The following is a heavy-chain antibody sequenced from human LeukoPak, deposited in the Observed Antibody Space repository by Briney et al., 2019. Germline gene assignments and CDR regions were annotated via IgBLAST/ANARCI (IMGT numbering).Heavy chain of an antibody. CDR3: ALHGSGRKFDY. Sequence: GGSLRLSCAASGFTFSSYNMNWVRQAPGKGLEWVSSISSTSSNIYYADSLKGRFTISRDNAKNSLYLQMNSLRAEDTAVYYCALHGSGRKFDYWGQGTLVTVSS. J-gene: IGHJ4*02. V-gene: IGHV3-21*04. D-gene: IGHD3-10*01. CDR2: ISSTSSNI. CDR1: GFTFSSYN.